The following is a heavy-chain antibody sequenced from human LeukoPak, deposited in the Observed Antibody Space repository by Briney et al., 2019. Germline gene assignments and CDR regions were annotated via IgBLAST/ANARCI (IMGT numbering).Heavy chain of an antibody. CDR2: ISSSSSYI. J-gene: IGHJ6*04. V-gene: IGHV3-21*01. Sequence: GGSLRLSCAASGFTFSSYSMNWVRQAPGKGLEWVSSISSSSSYIYCADSVKGRFTISRDNAKNSLYLQMNSLRAEDTAVYYCARDSLLLWFGTNYYGMDVWGKGTTVTVSS. D-gene: IGHD3-10*01. CDR1: GFTFSSYS. CDR3: ARDSLLLWFGTNYYGMDV.